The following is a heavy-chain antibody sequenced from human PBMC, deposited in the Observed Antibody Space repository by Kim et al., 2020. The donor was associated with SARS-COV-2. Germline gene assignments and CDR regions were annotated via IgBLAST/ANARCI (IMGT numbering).Heavy chain of an antibody. J-gene: IGHJ4*02. V-gene: IGHV3-48*03. CDR1: GFTFSSYE. CDR2: ISSSGSTI. Sequence: GGSLRLSCAASGFTFSSYEMNWVRQAPRKGLEWVSYISSSGSTIYYADSVKGRFTISRDNAKNSLYLQMNSLRAEDTAVYYCARGWSIDDHYDFWSGVQGMFGLVYWGQGTLVTVSS. CDR3: ARGWSIDDHYDFWSGVQGMFGLVY. D-gene: IGHD3-3*01.